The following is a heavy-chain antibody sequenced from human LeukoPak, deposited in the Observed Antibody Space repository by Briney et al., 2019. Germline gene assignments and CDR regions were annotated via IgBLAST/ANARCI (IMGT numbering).Heavy chain of an antibody. CDR3: ARGVGVTYYYDSSGQT. J-gene: IGHJ5*02. V-gene: IGHV1-69*13. D-gene: IGHD3-22*01. CDR1: GGTFSSYA. CDR2: IIPIFGTA. Sequence: SVKVSCKASGGTFSSYAISWVRQAPGQGLEWMGGIIPIFGTANYAQKFQGRVTITADESTSTAYMELGSLRSEDTAAYYCARGVGVTYYYDSSGQTWGQGTLVTVSS.